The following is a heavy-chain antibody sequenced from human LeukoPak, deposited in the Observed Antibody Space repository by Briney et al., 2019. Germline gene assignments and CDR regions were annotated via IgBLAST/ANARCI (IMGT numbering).Heavy chain of an antibody. CDR3: ARVNRLLWFGELSGSYYFDY. J-gene: IGHJ4*02. CDR1: GFTVSSNY. V-gene: IGHV3-53*01. Sequence: GGSLRFSCAASGFTVSSNYMSWVRQAPGKGLEWVSVIYSGGSTYYADSVKGRFTISRDNAKNTLYLQMNSLRAEDTAVYYCARVNRLLWFGELSGSYYFDYWGQGTLVTVSS. CDR2: IYSGGST. D-gene: IGHD3-10*01.